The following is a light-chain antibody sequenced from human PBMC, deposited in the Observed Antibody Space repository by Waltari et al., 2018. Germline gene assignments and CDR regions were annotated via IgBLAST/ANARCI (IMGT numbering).Light chain of an antibody. Sequence: EIVMTQSPAILSVSPGERATLYCRASHSVSFNLAWYQQKPGQTPRLLFYAASTRATGVPARFSGSGSGTEYTLTISSLQSEDFAVYFCQQYNNWPRTFGQGTKLEIK. CDR3: QQYNNWPRT. V-gene: IGKV3-15*01. J-gene: IGKJ2*01. CDR2: AAS. CDR1: HSVSFN.